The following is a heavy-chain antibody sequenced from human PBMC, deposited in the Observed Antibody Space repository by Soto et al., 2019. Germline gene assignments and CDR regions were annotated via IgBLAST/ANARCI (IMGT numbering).Heavy chain of an antibody. V-gene: IGHV4-30-4*01. D-gene: IGHD2-8*01. CDR2: MYDRGST. Sequence: QVQLQESGPGLVKPSQTLSLTCTVSGGSISSDYYYWSWIRQPPGKGLEWIGHMYDRGSTFYNPSLGSRVTMSVDTSKNQFSLRLSAVTAADTAVYYCARYCTHGVCSNPFYYYGMDVWGQGSPVTVSS. J-gene: IGHJ6*02. CDR3: ARYCTHGVCSNPFYYYGMDV. CDR1: GGSISSDYYY.